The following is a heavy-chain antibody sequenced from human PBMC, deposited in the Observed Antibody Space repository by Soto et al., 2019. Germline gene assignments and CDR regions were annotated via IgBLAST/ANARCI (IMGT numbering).Heavy chain of an antibody. D-gene: IGHD1-26*01. V-gene: IGHV1-18*04. J-gene: IGHJ1*01. CDR1: GYTFTSYG. CDR2: ISAYNGNT. CDR3: ARARFEANDIVGATFAEYIQY. Sequence: QVQLVQSGAEVKKPGASVKVSCKASGYTFTSYGISWVRQAPGQWLEWMGWISAYNGNTNYAQKLQGRVTMTTDTTTSTAYMEQRHLRHGDTAMYYCARARFEANDIVGATFAEYIQYWGQGTLVTVSS.